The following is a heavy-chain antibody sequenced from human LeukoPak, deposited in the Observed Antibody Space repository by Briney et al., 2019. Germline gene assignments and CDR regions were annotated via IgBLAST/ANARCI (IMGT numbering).Heavy chain of an antibody. D-gene: IGHD5-24*01. V-gene: IGHV3-33*01. CDR2: ISYDGSDK. CDR1: GFTFSSYG. J-gene: IGHJ5*02. Sequence: GGSLRLSCAASGFTFSSYGIHWVRQAPGKGLEWVAIISYDGSDKSYADSVMGRFTISRDNSKNMLYLQMSSLRAEDTAVFYCARDVTISGNNWFDPWGQGTLVTVSS. CDR3: ARDVTISGNNWFDP.